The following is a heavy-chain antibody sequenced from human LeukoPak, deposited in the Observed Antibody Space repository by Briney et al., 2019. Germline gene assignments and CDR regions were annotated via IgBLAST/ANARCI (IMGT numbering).Heavy chain of an antibody. CDR2: IWSDRSGK. CDR1: GFTFSTYG. CDR3: GRDRTDKHFIDY. D-gene: IGHD3-9*01. Sequence: PGGSLRLSCAASGFTFSTYGMHWVRQAPGQGLQWVAVIWSDRSGKYHADSVKGRFTISRDNSKKTLYLQMSGLRIEDTAVYYCGRDRTDKHFIDYWGQGTLVTVSS. V-gene: IGHV3-33*01. J-gene: IGHJ4*02.